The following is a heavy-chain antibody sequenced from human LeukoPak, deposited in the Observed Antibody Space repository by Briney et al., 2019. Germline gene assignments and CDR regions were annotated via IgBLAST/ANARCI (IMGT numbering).Heavy chain of an antibody. D-gene: IGHD6-6*01. CDR1: GYTFTSYC. V-gene: IGHV1-46*01. CDR2: INPSGGST. Sequence: ASVKVSCKASGYTFTSYCMHWVRQAPGQGLEWMGIINPSGGSTSYAQRFQGRVTMTRDTSTSTVYMELSSLRSEDTAVYYCARARIAAYYYFDYWGQGTLVTVSS. J-gene: IGHJ4*02. CDR3: ARARIAAYYYFDY.